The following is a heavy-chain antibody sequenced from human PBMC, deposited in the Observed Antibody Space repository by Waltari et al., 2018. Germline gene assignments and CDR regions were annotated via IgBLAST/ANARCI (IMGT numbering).Heavy chain of an antibody. CDR1: GYTFTNCW. D-gene: IGHD1-26*01. Sequence: DVQLVQSGAEVNKPGESLKISCQVSGYTFTNCWIGWVRQLHGKGREGMGIIYPGDSETTYSPSFEGRVTISVDKSTSTAYLQWSSLKASDTAMYYCVRQVGTNWLDPWGQGTQVTVSS. J-gene: IGHJ5*02. CDR3: VRQVGTNWLDP. V-gene: IGHV5-51*01. CDR2: IYPGDSET.